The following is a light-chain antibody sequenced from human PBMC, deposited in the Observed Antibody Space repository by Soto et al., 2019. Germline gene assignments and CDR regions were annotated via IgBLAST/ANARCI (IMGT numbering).Light chain of an antibody. CDR2: GAS. CDR1: QSVSNTF. V-gene: IGKV3-20*01. Sequence: EIVLTQSPGTLSLSPGEGATLSCRASQSVSNTFFAWYQQKPGQAPRPLIYGASRRAIGVPDRFSGSGSGTELTLTISRLEPEDFAVYYCQQYESSRTFGQGTKLEMK. CDR3: QQYESSRT. J-gene: IGKJ1*01.